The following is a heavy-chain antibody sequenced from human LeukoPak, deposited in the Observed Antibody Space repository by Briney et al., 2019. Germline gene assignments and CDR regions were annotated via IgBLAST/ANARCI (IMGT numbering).Heavy chain of an antibody. CDR3: TTRRQDGW. CDR2: IKSKSDGGTI. J-gene: IGHJ1*01. V-gene: IGHV3-15*01. CDR1: GFTFSDAW. Sequence: GWSLRLSCVGSGFTFSDAWMSWVRQAPGKGLEWVGRIKSKSDGGTIDYAAPAKGRFTISRDDSRNTLYLQMNSLKTEDTAVYYCTTRRQDGWWGQGTLVTVS. D-gene: IGHD2-15*01.